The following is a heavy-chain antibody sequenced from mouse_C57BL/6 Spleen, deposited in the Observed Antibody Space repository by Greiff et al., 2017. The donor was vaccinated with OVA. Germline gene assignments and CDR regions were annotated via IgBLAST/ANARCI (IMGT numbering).Heavy chain of an antibody. D-gene: IGHD2-2*01. V-gene: IGHV5-9*01. CDR2: ISGGGGNT. J-gene: IGHJ2*01. CDR1: GFTFSSYT. CDR3: ARRNYGYDGGANFDY. Sequence: EVHLVESGGGLVKPGGSLKLSCAASGFTFSSYTMSWVRQTPEKRLEWVATISGGGGNTYYPDSVKGRFTISRDNAKNTLYLQMSSLRSEDTALYYCARRNYGYDGGANFDYWGQGTTLTVSS.